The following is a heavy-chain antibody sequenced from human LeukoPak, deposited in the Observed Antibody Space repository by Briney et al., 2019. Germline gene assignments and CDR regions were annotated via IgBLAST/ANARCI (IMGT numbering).Heavy chain of an antibody. CDR2: ISGRCGST. J-gene: IGHJ4*02. Sequence: GRTLRLSCAASGFTFSSYAMSWVSQPPAKGLEWVSDISGRCGSTFYADSVEERFTDYRHNSKNTLYLQVNSVRAEDTGVYYCAKELEPRGVFDYWGQGTVVTVFS. CDR1: GFTFSSYA. D-gene: IGHD1-1*01. CDR3: AKELEPRGVFDY. V-gene: IGHV3-23*01.